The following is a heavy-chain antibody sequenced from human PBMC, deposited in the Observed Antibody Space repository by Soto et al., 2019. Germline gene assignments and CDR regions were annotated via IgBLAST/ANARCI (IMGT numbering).Heavy chain of an antibody. Sequence: GESLKISCKGSGYSFTSYWIGWVRQMPGKYLELMGIIYPVDSDTRYSPSFQGQVTISADKSISTAYLQWSSLKASDTAMYYCARDRSGLPAGPIYGMDVWGQETTVAVSS. J-gene: IGHJ6*02. V-gene: IGHV5-51*01. D-gene: IGHD6-19*01. CDR1: GYSFTSYW. CDR3: ARDRSGLPAGPIYGMDV. CDR2: IYPVDSDT.